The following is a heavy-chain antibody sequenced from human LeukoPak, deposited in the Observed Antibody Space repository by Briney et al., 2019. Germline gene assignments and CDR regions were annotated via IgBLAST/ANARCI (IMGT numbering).Heavy chain of an antibody. CDR3: ARYNFYGGTPFDC. CDR1: GITVSSTY. CDR2: IYSGGDT. D-gene: IGHD4-23*01. Sequence: GGSLRLSCAASGITVSSTYMSWVRQAPGKGLEWVSVIYSGGDTYYADSAKGRFSISRDNSKNTLYLQMTSLRAEDTAVYYCARYNFYGGTPFDCWGQGTLVTVSS. V-gene: IGHV3-66*01. J-gene: IGHJ4*02.